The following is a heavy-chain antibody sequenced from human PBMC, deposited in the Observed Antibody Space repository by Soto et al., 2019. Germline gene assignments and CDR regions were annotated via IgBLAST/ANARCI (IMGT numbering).Heavy chain of an antibody. CDR2: MSYDGSTK. J-gene: IGHJ6*02. CDR3: ARSTSSTLNYYYGMDV. D-gene: IGHD6-6*01. CDR1: GFTFSSYA. V-gene: IGHV3-30*03. Sequence: PGGSLRLSCAASGFTFSSYAMSWVRQAPGKGLEWVAVMSYDGSTKFYTDSVKGRFTIARDNSKNILYLQMNSLTIEDTAVFYRARSTSSTLNYYYGMDVWGQGTTVTVSS.